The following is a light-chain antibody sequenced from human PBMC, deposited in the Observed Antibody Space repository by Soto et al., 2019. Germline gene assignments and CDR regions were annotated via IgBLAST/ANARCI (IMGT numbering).Light chain of an antibody. CDR1: QSIDNY. Sequence: EIVLTQSPATLSLSPGERATLSCRASQSIDNYLAWYQQKPGQAPRLLIYDASIRATGIPARFSGSGSGTDFTLTISSLETEDFAVYYCQQRSNWPPFTFGPGTKSGYQ. CDR2: DAS. CDR3: QQRSNWPPFT. J-gene: IGKJ3*01. V-gene: IGKV3-11*01.